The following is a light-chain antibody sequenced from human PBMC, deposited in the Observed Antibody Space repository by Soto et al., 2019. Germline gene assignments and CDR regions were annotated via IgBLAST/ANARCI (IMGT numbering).Light chain of an antibody. CDR3: QQSYSTLMYT. J-gene: IGKJ2*01. Sequence: DIQMKQSPSSLSASVGDIDTITCRASPRISSYLNFYQQKPGQAPKLLIYAASNLQSGFPSRFTGNVSGTDFTLTISSLQPEDFATDYCQQSYSTLMYTFGQGTKLEIK. CDR1: PRISSY. CDR2: AAS. V-gene: IGKV1-39*01.